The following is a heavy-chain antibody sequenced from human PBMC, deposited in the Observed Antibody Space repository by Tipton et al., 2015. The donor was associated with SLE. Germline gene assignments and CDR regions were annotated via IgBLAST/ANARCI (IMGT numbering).Heavy chain of an antibody. Sequence: TLSLTCTVSGGSISSGGYYWSWIRQHPGKGLEWIGYIYYSGSTYYNPSLKSRVTISVDTSKNQFSLKLSSVTAADTAVYYCARMGYYYYYMDVWGKGTTVTVSS. V-gene: IGHV4-31*03. CDR1: GGSISSGGYY. J-gene: IGHJ6*03. CDR2: IYYSGST. CDR3: ARMGYYYYYMDV.